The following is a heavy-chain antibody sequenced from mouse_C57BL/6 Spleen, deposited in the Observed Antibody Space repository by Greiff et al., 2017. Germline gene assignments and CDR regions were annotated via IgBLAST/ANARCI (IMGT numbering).Heavy chain of an antibody. Sequence: VQLQESGAELVRPGASVTLSCKASGYTFTDYEMHWVKQTPVHGLEWIGAIDPETGGTAYNQKFKGKAILTADKSSSTAYMELRSLTSEDSAVYYCTRYDYVGPWFAYWGQGTLVTVSA. CDR1: GYTFTDYE. CDR2: IDPETGGT. V-gene: IGHV1-15*01. CDR3: TRYDYVGPWFAY. J-gene: IGHJ3*01. D-gene: IGHD2-4*01.